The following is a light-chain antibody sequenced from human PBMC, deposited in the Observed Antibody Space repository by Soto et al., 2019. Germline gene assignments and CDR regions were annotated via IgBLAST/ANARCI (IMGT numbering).Light chain of an antibody. CDR1: QSVSRSY. CDR2: GAS. J-gene: IGKJ4*01. CDR3: QHLDNVPT. V-gene: IGKV3-20*01. Sequence: EIVLTQSPATLSLSPGGRATLSCRASQSVSRSYFAWYQQKPGQAPSLLIYGASARATGIPDRFSGTGSGTESTLTLRRLEPEDFAVYFCQHLDNVPTFGGGTKVEIK.